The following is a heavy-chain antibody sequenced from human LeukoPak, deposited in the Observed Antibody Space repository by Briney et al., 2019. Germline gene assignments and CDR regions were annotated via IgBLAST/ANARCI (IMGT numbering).Heavy chain of an antibody. V-gene: IGHV3-33*01. CDR2: IWYDGSNK. J-gene: IGHJ3*02. CDR1: GFTFSTYG. D-gene: IGHD2-21*02. CDR3: AREVTHDAFDI. Sequence: GGSLRLSCAAAGFTFSTYGMHWVRQAPGKGLEWVAFIWYDGSNKYYADSVKGRFTISRDNSKNTLFLQMNSLRAEDTAVYYCAREVTHDAFDIWGQGTKVTVSS.